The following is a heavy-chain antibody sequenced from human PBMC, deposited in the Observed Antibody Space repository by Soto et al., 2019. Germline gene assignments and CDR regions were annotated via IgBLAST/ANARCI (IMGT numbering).Heavy chain of an antibody. D-gene: IGHD3-22*01. CDR1: GFTFSSYS. V-gene: IGHV3-48*01. CDR2: ISSSSSTI. J-gene: IGHJ6*02. Sequence: PGGSLRLSYAASGFTFSSYSMNWVRQAPGKGLGWVSYISSSSSTIYYADSVKGRFTISRDNAKNSLYLQMNSLRGEDTAVYYCARDTYYYDSSGYYYFGPGVGMDVWGQGTTVTVSS. CDR3: ARDTYYYDSSGYYYFGPGVGMDV.